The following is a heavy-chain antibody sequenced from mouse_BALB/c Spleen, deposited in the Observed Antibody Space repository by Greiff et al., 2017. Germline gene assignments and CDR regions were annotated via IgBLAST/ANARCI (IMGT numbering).Heavy chain of an antibody. J-gene: IGHJ3*01. Sequence: EVQVVESGGGLVKPGGSLKLSCAASGFTFSDYYMYWVRQTPEKRLEWVATISDGGSYTYYPDSVKGRFTISRDNAKNNLYLQMSSLKSEDTAMYYCARGGELGPFAYWGQGTLVTVSA. V-gene: IGHV5-4*02. D-gene: IGHD4-1*01. CDR3: ARGGELGPFAY. CDR2: ISDGGSYT. CDR1: GFTFSDYY.